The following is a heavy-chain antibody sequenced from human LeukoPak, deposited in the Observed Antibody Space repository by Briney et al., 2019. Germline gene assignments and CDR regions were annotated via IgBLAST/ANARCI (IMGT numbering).Heavy chain of an antibody. D-gene: IGHD3-22*01. J-gene: IGHJ4*02. Sequence: PGGSLRLSCAPSGFTFSSYAMSWVRQAPGKGLEWVSAISGSGGSTYYADSVKGRFTISRDNSKNTLYLQMNSLRAEDTAVYYCAKDYPYYYDSSGYFLDYFDYWGQGTLVTVSS. CDR1: GFTFSSYA. CDR2: ISGSGGST. CDR3: AKDYPYYYDSSGYFLDYFDY. V-gene: IGHV3-23*01.